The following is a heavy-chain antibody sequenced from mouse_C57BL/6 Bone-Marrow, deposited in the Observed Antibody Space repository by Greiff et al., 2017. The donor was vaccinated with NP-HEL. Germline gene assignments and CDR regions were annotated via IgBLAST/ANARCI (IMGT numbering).Heavy chain of an antibody. Sequence: VQLQQSGAELVRPGTSVKVSCKASGYAFTNYLIEWVKQRPGQGLEWIGVINPGSGGTNYNEKFKGKATLTADKSSSTAYMQLSSLTSEDSAVYCCARDTTVVDVWGTGTTVTVSS. CDR2: INPGSGGT. V-gene: IGHV1-54*01. CDR1: GYAFTNYL. D-gene: IGHD1-1*01. CDR3: ARDTTVVDV. J-gene: IGHJ1*03.